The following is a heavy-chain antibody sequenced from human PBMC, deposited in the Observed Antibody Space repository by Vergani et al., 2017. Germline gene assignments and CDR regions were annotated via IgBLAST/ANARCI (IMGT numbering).Heavy chain of an antibody. CDR3: ASTVSWPRVDY. J-gene: IGHJ4*02. V-gene: IGHV4-30-4*08. CDR2: IYYSGST. CDR1: CDSISSGDYY. D-gene: IGHD4-17*01. Sequence: QVQLQESGPGLVKPSQTLSLTCTVFCDSISSGDYYWSWIRQPPGKGLEWIGYIYYSGSTYYNPSLKSRLTISVDTSKNQFYLKLNSVTAADTAVYYCASTVSWPRVDYWGQGTMVTVSS.